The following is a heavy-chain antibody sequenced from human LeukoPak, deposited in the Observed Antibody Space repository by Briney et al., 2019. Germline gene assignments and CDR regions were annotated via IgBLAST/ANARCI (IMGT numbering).Heavy chain of an antibody. D-gene: IGHD6-13*01. J-gene: IGHJ4*02. V-gene: IGHV3-23*01. CDR1: GFTFSTYG. CDR2: ISGSGDST. CDR3: ARVSAAAGTFGSSDY. Sequence: GGSLRLSCAASGFTFSTYGMSWVRQAPGKGLEWVSAISGSGDSTYYADSVKGRFTISRDNAKNSLYLQMNSLRAEDTAVCYCARVSAAAGTFGSSDYWGQGTLVTVSS.